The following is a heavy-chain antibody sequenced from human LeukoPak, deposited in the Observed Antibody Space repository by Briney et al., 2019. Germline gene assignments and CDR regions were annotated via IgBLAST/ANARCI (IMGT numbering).Heavy chain of an antibody. Sequence: ASVKVSCKTSGYIFIDYEISWVRQAPGQGLEWMGWMNPKSGDTGYEQKFQGRITITRDSSISTVYMEVSSLRSEDTALHYCARGRYMDVWGKGTTVTVSS. J-gene: IGHJ6*03. CDR3: ARGRYMDV. CDR1: GYIFIDYE. V-gene: IGHV1-8*02. CDR2: MNPKSGDT.